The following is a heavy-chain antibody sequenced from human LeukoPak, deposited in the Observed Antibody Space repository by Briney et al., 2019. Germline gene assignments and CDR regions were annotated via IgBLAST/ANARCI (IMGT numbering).Heavy chain of an antibody. CDR3: ARSRKRSGYVDYYYGMDV. D-gene: IGHD5-12*01. Sequence: ASETLSLTCAVSGGSISSSNWWSWVRQPPGKGLEWIGEIYHSGSTNYNPSLKNRVTISVDKSKNQFSLKLSSVTAADTAVYYCARSRKRSGYVDYYYGMDVWGQGTTVTASS. V-gene: IGHV4-4*02. CDR1: GGSISSSNW. CDR2: IYHSGST. J-gene: IGHJ6*02.